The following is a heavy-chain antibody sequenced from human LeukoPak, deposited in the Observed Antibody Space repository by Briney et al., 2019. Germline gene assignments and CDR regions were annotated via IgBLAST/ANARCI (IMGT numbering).Heavy chain of an antibody. V-gene: IGHV3-20*04. CDR3: AKEKGANWDPFDY. D-gene: IGHD7-27*01. J-gene: IGHJ4*02. CDR1: GFTSDDFG. CDR2: INWNGETI. Sequence: GGSLRLSCATSGFTSDDFGMAWVRQVPGKGPEWVSGINWNGETIAYRDSVKGRFTISRDSARRSVYLQMNSLRDEDTALYYCAKEKGANWDPFDYWGRGTLVIVSS.